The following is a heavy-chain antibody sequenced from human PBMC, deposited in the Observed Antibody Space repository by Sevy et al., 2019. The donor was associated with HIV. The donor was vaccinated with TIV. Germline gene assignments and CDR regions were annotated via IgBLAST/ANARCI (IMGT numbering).Heavy chain of an antibody. CDR1: GGSFSGYY. V-gene: IGHV4-34*01. D-gene: IGHD2-2*01. Sequence: SETLSLTCAVYGGSFSGYYWSWIRQPPGKGLEWIGEINHGGSTNYNPFLKSRVTISLDTSKNQFSLKLTSMTAADTALYYCARYCSSISCSHVFDIWGQGTMVTVSS. J-gene: IGHJ3*02. CDR3: ARYCSSISCSHVFDI. CDR2: INHGGST.